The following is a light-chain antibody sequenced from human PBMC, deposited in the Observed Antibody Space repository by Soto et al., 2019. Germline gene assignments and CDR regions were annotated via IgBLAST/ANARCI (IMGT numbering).Light chain of an antibody. CDR1: SRDVGSYNL. CDR2: EVS. J-gene: IGLJ1*01. CDR3: CSYAGSSTYV. V-gene: IGLV2-23*02. Sequence: SVLSQPASVSGSPGQSITISCPWNSRDVGSYNLVSWYQQHPGKAPKLMIYEVSKRPSGVSNRFSGSKSGNTASLTISGLQAEDEADYYCCSYAGSSTYVFGTGTKVTVL.